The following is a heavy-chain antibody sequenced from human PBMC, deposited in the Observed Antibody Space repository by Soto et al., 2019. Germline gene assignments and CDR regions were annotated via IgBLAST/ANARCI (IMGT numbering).Heavy chain of an antibody. CDR1: GGSVSSGSYY. CDR3: ARGVIGEAGFPLDY. CDR2: IYYSGST. Sequence: PSETRSLTCTVSGGSVSSGSYYWSWIRQPPGKGLEWIGYIYYSGSTNYNPSLKSRVTISVGTSKNQISLKLSSVTPAHTAVYYCARGVIGEAGFPLDYWGHGTLVTVSS. V-gene: IGHV4-61*01. J-gene: IGHJ4*01. D-gene: IGHD3-16*02.